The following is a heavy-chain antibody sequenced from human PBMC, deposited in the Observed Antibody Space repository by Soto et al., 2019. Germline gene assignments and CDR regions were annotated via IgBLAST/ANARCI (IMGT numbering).Heavy chain of an antibody. CDR1: GGSISSYY. Sequence: SETLSLTCTVSGGSISSYYWSWIRQPPGKGLEWIGYIYYSGSTNYNPSLKSRVTISVDTSKNQFSLKLSSVTAADTAVYYCARGFGGVSLDYFDFWGQGTLVTVSS. J-gene: IGHJ4*02. V-gene: IGHV4-59*01. D-gene: IGHD3-16*01. CDR3: ARGFGGVSLDYFDF. CDR2: IYYSGST.